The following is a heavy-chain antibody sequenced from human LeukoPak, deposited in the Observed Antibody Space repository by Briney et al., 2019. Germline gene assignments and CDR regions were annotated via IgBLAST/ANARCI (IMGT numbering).Heavy chain of an antibody. D-gene: IGHD3-22*01. CDR1: GFTFSSYG. CDR3: AREGYYYDSSGYYTNFDY. J-gene: IGHJ4*02. CDR2: ISGSGGST. V-gene: IGHV3-23*01. Sequence: GGSLRLSCAASGFTFSSYGMSWVRQAPGKGLEWVSAISGSGGSTFYADSVKGRFTISRDNAKNSLYLQMNSLRAEDTAVYYCAREGYYYDSSGYYTNFDYWGQGTLVTVSS.